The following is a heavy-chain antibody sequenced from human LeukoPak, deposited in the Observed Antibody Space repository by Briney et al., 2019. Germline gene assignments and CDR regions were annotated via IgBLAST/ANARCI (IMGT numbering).Heavy chain of an antibody. CDR3: ARRDYYDSSGYPAYYFDY. J-gene: IGHJ4*02. D-gene: IGHD3-22*01. V-gene: IGHV4-39*01. Sequence: SETLSLTCTVSGGSISSSSYYWGWIRQPPGKGLEWIGSIYYSGSTYYNPSLKSRVTISVDTPKNQFSLKLSSVTAADTAVYYCARRDYYDSSGYPAYYFDYWGQGTLVTVSS. CDR2: IYYSGST. CDR1: GGSISSSSYY.